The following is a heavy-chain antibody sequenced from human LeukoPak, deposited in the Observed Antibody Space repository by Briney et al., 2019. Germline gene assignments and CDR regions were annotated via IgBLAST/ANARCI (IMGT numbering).Heavy chain of an antibody. V-gene: IGHV3-48*03. Sequence: PGGSLRLSCAASGFTFSSYEMNWVRQAPGKGLEWVSYISSSGSTIYYADSVKGRFTISRDNAKNSLYPQMNSLRAEDTAVYYCARAGQVGRGTKPRGLFGLDYWGQGTLVTVSS. CDR2: ISSSGSTI. CDR1: GFTFSSYE. CDR3: ARAGQVGRGTKPRGLFGLDY. D-gene: IGHD2-8*01. J-gene: IGHJ4*02.